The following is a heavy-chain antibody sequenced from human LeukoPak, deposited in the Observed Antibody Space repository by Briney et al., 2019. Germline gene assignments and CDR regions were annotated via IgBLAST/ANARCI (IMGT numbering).Heavy chain of an antibody. V-gene: IGHV1-2*02. CDR1: GYTFTGYY. CDR3: ARGKTKGVTVNWFDT. J-gene: IGHJ5*02. CDR2: INPNSGGT. Sequence: ASVKVSCKASGYTFTGYYMHWVRQAPGQGLEWMGWINPNSGGTNYAQKFQGRVTMTRDTSISTAYMELSRLRSDDTAVYYCARGKTKGVTVNWFDTWGQGTLVTVSS. D-gene: IGHD3-16*02.